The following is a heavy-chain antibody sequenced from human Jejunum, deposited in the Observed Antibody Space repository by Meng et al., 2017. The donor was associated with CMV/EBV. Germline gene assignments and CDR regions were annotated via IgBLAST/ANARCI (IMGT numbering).Heavy chain of an antibody. CDR3: AQTGARGFGAGYGMDV. CDR1: STFSDYY. Sequence: STFSDYYMSWIRQAPGKGLEWIAYISGSGTTTYYADSVKGRFTISRDNAKNSLYLQMNSLRAEDTALYYCAQTGARGFGAGYGMDVWGQGTTVTVSS. CDR2: ISGSGTTT. D-gene: IGHD3-10*01. J-gene: IGHJ6*02. V-gene: IGHV3-11*01.